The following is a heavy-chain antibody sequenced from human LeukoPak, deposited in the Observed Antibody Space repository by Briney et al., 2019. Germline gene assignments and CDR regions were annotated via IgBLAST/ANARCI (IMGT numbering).Heavy chain of an antibody. D-gene: IGHD2/OR15-2a*01. V-gene: IGHV4-39*01. J-gene: IGHJ6*02. CDR1: GGSISSSSYY. CDR2: IYYSGST. CDR3: ATLLGVGYYYYYCGMDV. Sequence: SETLSLTCTVSGGSISSSSYYWGWIRQPPGKGLEWIGSIYYSGSTYYNPSLKSRVTISVDTSKNQFSLKLSSVTAADTAVYYCATLLGVGYYYYYCGMDVWGQGTTVTVSS.